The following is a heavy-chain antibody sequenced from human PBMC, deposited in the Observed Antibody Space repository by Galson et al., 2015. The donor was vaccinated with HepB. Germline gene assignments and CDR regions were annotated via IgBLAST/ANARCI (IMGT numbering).Heavy chain of an antibody. V-gene: IGHV3-23*01. CDR1: GLTFSSYA. D-gene: IGHD1-1*01. J-gene: IGHJ3*01. Sequence: SLRLSCAASGLTFSSYAMSWVRLVPGKGLEWVSVIGGGGTNTDYADSVKGRFTISRDNSKNTLYLQMNSLRAEDTAVYYCVTNWNRGAFDVWGQGAMVSVSS. CDR3: VTNWNRGAFDV. CDR2: IGGGGTNT.